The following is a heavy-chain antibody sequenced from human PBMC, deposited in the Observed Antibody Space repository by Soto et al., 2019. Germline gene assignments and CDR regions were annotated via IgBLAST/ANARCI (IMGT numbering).Heavy chain of an antibody. CDR3: ASSRRILDYFDY. J-gene: IGHJ4*02. CDR2: ISYDGSNK. CDR1: GFTFSSYA. V-gene: IGHV3-30-3*01. D-gene: IGHD2-15*01. Sequence: GGSLRLSCAASGFTFSSYAMHWVRQAPGKGLEWVAVISYDGSNKYYADSVKGRFTISRDNSKNTLYLQMNSLRAEDTAVYYCASSRRILDYFDYWGQGTLVTVSS.